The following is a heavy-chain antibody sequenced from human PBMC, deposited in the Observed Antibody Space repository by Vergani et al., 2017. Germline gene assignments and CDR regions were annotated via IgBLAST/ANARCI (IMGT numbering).Heavy chain of an antibody. Sequence: EVQLVESGGGLVKPGGSLRLSCAASGFTFSSYSMNWVRQAPGKGLEWVSSISSSSSYIYYADSVKGRFTISIDNAKNSLYLQMNSLRAEDTAVYYCARSLGYCSGGSCFQFDYWGQGTLVNVSS. J-gene: IGHJ4*02. D-gene: IGHD2-15*01. CDR3: ARSLGYCSGGSCFQFDY. V-gene: IGHV3-21*01. CDR2: ISSSSSYI. CDR1: GFTFSSYS.